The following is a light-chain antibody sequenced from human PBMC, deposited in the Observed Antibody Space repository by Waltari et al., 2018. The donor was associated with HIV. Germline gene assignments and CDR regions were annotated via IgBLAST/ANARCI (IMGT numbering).Light chain of an antibody. V-gene: IGLV1-47*01. CDR1: SSNIGSPY. CDR2: RNH. Sequence: SVLTQPPSASGTPGQRVPISCSRSSSNIGSPYVFWYQQLPGTAPKLLMHRNHQRPSGVPDRFSDSTSGTSASLAISGLRSEDEADYCCATWDDSLSGVLFGGGTKLTVL. CDR3: ATWDDSLSGVL. J-gene: IGLJ2*01.